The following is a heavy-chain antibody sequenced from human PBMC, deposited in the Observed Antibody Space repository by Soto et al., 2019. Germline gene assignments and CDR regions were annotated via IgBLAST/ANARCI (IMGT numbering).Heavy chain of an antibody. D-gene: IGHD5-12*01. CDR2: IYPGDSDT. J-gene: IGHJ5*02. V-gene: IGHV5-51*01. Sequence: PGESLKISCKGSGYSFTSYWIGWVRQMPGKGLEWMGIIYPGDSDTRYSPSFQGQVTISADKSISTAYLQWSSLKASDTAMYYCARLLSPSGYESNWFDPWGQGTLVTVPQ. CDR3: ARLLSPSGYESNWFDP. CDR1: GYSFTSYW.